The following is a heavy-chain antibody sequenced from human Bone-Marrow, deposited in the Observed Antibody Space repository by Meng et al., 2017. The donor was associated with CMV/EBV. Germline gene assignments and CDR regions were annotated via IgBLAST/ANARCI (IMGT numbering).Heavy chain of an antibody. D-gene: IGHD1-1*01. J-gene: IGHJ4*02. CDR1: GFTFSQYG. CDR2: IRYDGSDK. V-gene: IGHV3-30*02. Sequence: GESLKISCAVSGFTFSQYGMHWVRQAPGKVLEWVAFIRYDGSDKHYADSVKGRFTISRDNSKNTLYLQMNSLRPEDTAVYYCAKGLRGRINWPYYFDYWGQGTLVTISS. CDR3: AKGLRGRINWPYYFDY.